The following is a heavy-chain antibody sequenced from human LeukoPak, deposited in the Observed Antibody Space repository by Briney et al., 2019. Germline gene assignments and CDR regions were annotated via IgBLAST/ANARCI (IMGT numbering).Heavy chain of an antibody. J-gene: IGHJ5*02. CDR2: IIPILGIA. CDR1: GGTFSSYA. V-gene: IGHV1-69*04. D-gene: IGHD3-22*01. Sequence: GSSVKVSCKASGGTFSSYAISWVRQAPGQGLEWMGRIIPILGIANYAQKFQGRVTITADKSTNTAYMELSSLRSEDTAVYYCARPYYYDSSGFIDPWGQGTLVTVSS. CDR3: ARPYYYDSSGFIDP.